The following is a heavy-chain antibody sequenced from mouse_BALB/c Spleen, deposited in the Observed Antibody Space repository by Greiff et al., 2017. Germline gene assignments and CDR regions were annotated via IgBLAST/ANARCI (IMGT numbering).Heavy chain of an antibody. CDR3: ARGGHSYYAMDY. CDR2: ISYDGSN. D-gene: IGHD3-1*01. Sequence: EVQLQESGPGLVKPSQSLSLTCSVTGYSITSGYYWNWIRQFPGNKLEWMGYISYDGSNNYNPSLKNRISITRDTSKNQFFLKLNSVTTEDTATYYCARGGHSYYAMDYWGRGTSVTVSS. V-gene: IGHV3-6*02. J-gene: IGHJ4*01. CDR1: GYSITSGYY.